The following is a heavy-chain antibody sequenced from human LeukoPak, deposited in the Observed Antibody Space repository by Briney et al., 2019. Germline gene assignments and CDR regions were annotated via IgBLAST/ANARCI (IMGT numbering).Heavy chain of an antibody. Sequence: PGGSLSLSCAASGFTFSSYAMSWVRQAPGKGLEWVSAISSSSSYIYYADSVKGRFTISRDIAKNSLYLQMNSLRAEDTAVYYCAREGGGTWGHSWEDYWGQGTLVTVSS. CDR1: GFTFSSYA. D-gene: IGHD6-13*01. CDR3: AREGGGTWGHSWEDY. CDR2: ISSSSSYI. V-gene: IGHV3-21*01. J-gene: IGHJ4*02.